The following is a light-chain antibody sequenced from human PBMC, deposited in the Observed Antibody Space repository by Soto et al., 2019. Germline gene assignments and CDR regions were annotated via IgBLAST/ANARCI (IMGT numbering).Light chain of an antibody. V-gene: IGKV1-33*01. Sequence: DIQMTQSPSSLSASVGDRVTITCQASQDISNYLNWYQQKPGKAPKLLIYDASNLETGVPSRFSVSGPPTNFTFTISSLQPEDIATHYCQQYDNLPPYTFGQGTKPELK. CDR1: QDISNY. CDR2: DAS. CDR3: QQYDNLPPYT. J-gene: IGKJ2*01.